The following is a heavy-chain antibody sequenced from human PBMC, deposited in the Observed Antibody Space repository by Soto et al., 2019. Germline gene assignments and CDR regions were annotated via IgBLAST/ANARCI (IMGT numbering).Heavy chain of an antibody. D-gene: IGHD3-22*01. CDR3: ARDLHYDSSGYYIQTPTSAFDT. Sequence: GGSLRLSWAASGFTFSSYGMHWVRQAPGKGLEWVAVIWYDGSNKYYADSVKGRFTISRDNSKNTLYLQMNSQRAEDTAVYYRARDLHYDSSGYYIQTPTSAFDTWGQGTILPVSS. CDR1: GFTFSSYG. J-gene: IGHJ3*02. CDR2: IWYDGSNK. V-gene: IGHV3-33*08.